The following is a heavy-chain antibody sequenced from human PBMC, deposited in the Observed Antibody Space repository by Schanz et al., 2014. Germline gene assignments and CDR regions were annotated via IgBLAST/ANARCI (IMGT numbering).Heavy chain of an antibody. J-gene: IGHJ4*02. CDR1: GFTLSSYA. V-gene: IGHV3-30-3*01. D-gene: IGHD2-2*01. CDR3: AKDSTHIDIVRVPTAIDY. Sequence: VQLVESGGGLVKPGGSLRLSCAAYGFTLSSYAMHWVRQAPGKGLEWVAVISYDGRNKYYADSVKGRFTISRDNSKNTLYLHMNTLRSEDTAVYYCAKDSTHIDIVRVPTAIDYWGQGTLVTVSA. CDR2: ISYDGRNK.